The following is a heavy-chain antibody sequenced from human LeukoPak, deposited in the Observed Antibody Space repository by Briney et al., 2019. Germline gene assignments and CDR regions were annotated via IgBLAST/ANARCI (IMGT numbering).Heavy chain of an antibody. J-gene: IGHJ6*02. CDR2: IHIDGSST. CDR3: ARAYGMDV. Sequence: GGSLRLSCVASGFTFRSYWMHWVRQAPGKGLVWVSRIHIDGSSTTYADSVKGRFTISRDNAKNTLYLQMNSLRAEDTAVYNCARAYGMDVWGQGTTVTVSS. CDR1: GFTFRSYW. V-gene: IGHV3-74*01.